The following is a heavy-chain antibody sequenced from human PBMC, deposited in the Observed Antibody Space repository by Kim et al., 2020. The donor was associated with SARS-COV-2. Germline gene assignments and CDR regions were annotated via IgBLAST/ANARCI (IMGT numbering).Heavy chain of an antibody. CDR3: ARALYGDYTQVDWFDP. D-gene: IGHD4-17*01. CDR1: GYSISSGYY. J-gene: IGHJ5*02. V-gene: IGHV4-38-2*02. CDR2: FYHSGST. Sequence: SQTLSLTCTVSGYSISSGYYWGWIRQPPGKGLEWIGSFYHSGSTYYNPSLKSRVTISVDTSKNQFSLKLSSVTAADTAVYYCARALYGDYTQVDWFDPWGQGTLVTVSS.